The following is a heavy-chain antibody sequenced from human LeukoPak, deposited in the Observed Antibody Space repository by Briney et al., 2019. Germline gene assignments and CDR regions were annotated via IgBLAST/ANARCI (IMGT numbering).Heavy chain of an antibody. D-gene: IGHD5-18*01. J-gene: IGHJ5*02. CDR1: GYTFTSYY. CDR3: ARDPRRRQLWLAYNWFDP. CDR2: INPSGGST. Sequence: GASVKVSCKASGYTFTSYYTHWVRQAPGQGLEWMGIINPSGGSTSYAQKFQGRVTMTRDTSTSTVYMELSSLRSEDTAVYYCARDPRRRQLWLAYNWFDPWGQRTLVTVSS. V-gene: IGHV1-46*01.